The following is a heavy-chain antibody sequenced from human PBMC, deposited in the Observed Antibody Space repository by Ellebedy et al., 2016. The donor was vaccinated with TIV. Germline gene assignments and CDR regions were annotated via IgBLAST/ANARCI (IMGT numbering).Heavy chain of an antibody. V-gene: IGHV4-59*01. CDR3: ASSEAGTLVY. D-gene: IGHD6-13*01. CDR2: IYYSGST. Sequence: SETLSLXXTVSGGSIGSYFWSWIRQPPGKGLEWIGYIYYSGSTNYNPSLKSRVTISVDTSKNQFSLKLSSVTAADTAVYYCASSEAGTLVYWGQGTLVTVSS. J-gene: IGHJ4*02. CDR1: GGSIGSYF.